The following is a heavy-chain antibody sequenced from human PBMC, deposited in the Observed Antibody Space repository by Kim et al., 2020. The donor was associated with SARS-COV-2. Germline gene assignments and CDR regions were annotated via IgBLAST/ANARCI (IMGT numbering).Heavy chain of an antibody. J-gene: IGHJ2*01. CDR1: GFTFSDYY. V-gene: IGHV3-11*04. D-gene: IGHD2-15*01. Sequence: GGSLRPSCAASGFTFSDYYMSWIRQAPGKGLEWVSYISSSGSTIYYADSVKGRFTISRDNAKNSLYLQMNSLRAEDTAVYYCATVRWFYWYFDLWGRGTLVTVSS. CDR3: ATVRWFYWYFDL. CDR2: ISSSGSTI.